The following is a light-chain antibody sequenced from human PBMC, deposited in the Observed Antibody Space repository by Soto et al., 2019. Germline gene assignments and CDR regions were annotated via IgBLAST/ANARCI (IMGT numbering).Light chain of an antibody. CDR2: DAS. V-gene: IGKV1-5*01. CDR1: QSISTR. CDR3: QQYSTYWT. Sequence: DIQMTQYPSTLSASVGDRVTITCRASQSISTRLAWYQQKPGKAPKVLIYDASTLENGVPSRFSGSGSGTEFTLTISSLQPDDSATYYCQQYSTYWTFGLGTKVDIK. J-gene: IGKJ1*01.